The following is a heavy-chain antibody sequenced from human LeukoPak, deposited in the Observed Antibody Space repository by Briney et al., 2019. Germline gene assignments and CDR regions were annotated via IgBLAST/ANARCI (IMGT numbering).Heavy chain of an antibody. D-gene: IGHD2-15*01. Sequence: ASVKVSCKVSGYTLTELSMHWVRQAPGKGLEWMGGFDPEDGETIYAQKFQGRVTMTEDISTDTAYMELSSLRSEDTAVYYCAASTDIVVVVAADYWGQGTLVTVSS. CDR3: AASTDIVVVVAADY. CDR1: GYTLTELS. V-gene: IGHV1-24*01. J-gene: IGHJ4*02. CDR2: FDPEDGET.